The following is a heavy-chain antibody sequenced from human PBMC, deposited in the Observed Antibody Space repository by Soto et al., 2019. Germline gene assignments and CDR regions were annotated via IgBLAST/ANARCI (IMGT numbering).Heavy chain of an antibody. D-gene: IGHD3-3*01. CDR2: IYYSGST. CDR1: GGSVSSGSYY. V-gene: IGHV4-61*01. CDR3: AGGYYDFWSGYSIANWFDP. J-gene: IGHJ5*02. Sequence: PSETLSLTCTVSGGSVSSGSYYWSWIRQPPGRGLEWIGYIYYSGSTNYNPSLKSRVTISVDTSKNQSSLKLSSVTAADTAVYYCAGGYYDFWSGYSIANWFDPWGQGTMVTVSS.